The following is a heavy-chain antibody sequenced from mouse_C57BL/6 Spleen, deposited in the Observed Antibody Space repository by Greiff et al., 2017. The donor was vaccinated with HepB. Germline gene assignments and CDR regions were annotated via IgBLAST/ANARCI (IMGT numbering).Heavy chain of an antibody. CDR1: GFTFSSYG. D-gene: IGHD4-1*01. CDR2: ISSGGSYT. V-gene: IGHV5-6*01. Sequence: EVHLVESGGDLVKPGGSLKLSCAASGFTFSSYGMSWVRQTPDKRLEWVATISSGGSYTYYPDSVKGRFTISRDNAKNTLYLQMSSLKSEDTAMYYCARHKDGWDGYYFDYWGQGTTLTVSS. J-gene: IGHJ2*01. CDR3: ARHKDGWDGYYFDY.